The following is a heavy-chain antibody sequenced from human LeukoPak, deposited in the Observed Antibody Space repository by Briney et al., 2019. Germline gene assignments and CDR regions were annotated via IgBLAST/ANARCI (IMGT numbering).Heavy chain of an antibody. D-gene: IGHD3-10*01. CDR2: INPSGDST. Sequence: ASVKVSCKASGYTFTRHFMHWVRQAPGLGLGWMGIINPSGDSTNNAQKFQGRVTMTSDTSTNTVYMELSSLRAEDTAVYYCARAPDESVSVVRGVPHLPYFDYWGQGTLVTVSS. CDR3: ARAPDESVSVVRGVPHLPYFDY. J-gene: IGHJ4*02. CDR1: GYTFTRHF. V-gene: IGHV1-46*01.